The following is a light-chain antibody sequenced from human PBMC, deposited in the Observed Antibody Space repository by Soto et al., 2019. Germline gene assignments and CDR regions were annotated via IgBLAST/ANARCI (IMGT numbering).Light chain of an antibody. J-gene: IGKJ4*01. V-gene: IGKV1-27*01. CDR2: AAS. CDR1: QGISNY. Sequence: IQMTQSPSSLPASLGYRVSITFRASQGISNYLAWFQQKPGKVPKFLIYAASHLQSGVPSGFSGTGFGTNFTLTISSLQPEDIATYYGQKYESAPLTFGWGTKVDIK. CDR3: QKYESAPLT.